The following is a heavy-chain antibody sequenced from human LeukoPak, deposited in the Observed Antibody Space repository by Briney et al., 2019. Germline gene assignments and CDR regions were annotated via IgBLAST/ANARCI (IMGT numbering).Heavy chain of an antibody. CDR2: IYYSGST. CDR1: GGSISSYY. J-gene: IGHJ6*03. V-gene: IGHV4-59*01. Sequence: SETLSLTCTVSGGSISSYYWSWIRQPPGKGLEWIGYIYYSGSTNYNPSLKSRVTISVDTSKNQFSLKLSSVTAADTAVYYCARVPRTYYYYYMDVWGKGTTVTISS. CDR3: ARVPRTYYYYYMDV.